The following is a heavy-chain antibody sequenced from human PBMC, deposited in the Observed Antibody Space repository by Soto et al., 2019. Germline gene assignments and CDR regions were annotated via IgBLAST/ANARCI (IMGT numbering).Heavy chain of an antibody. V-gene: IGHV3-64D*06. J-gene: IGHJ4*02. Sequence: EVQLVESGGGLVQPGGSLRLSCSASGFTFSSYAMHWVRQAPGKGLEYVSAISSNGGRTYYADSVKGRFTISRDNSKNTLYLQMSSLRAEDTAVYYCVKDSYARPTDFDYWGQGTLVTVSS. CDR1: GFTFSSYA. D-gene: IGHD2-2*01. CDR2: ISSNGGRT. CDR3: VKDSYARPTDFDY.